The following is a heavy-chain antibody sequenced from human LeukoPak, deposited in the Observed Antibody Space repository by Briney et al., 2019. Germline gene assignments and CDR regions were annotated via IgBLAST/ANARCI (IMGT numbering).Heavy chain of an antibody. CDR1: GGSISSYY. CDR3: ARRIQYSSGWSGYYYYMDV. J-gene: IGHJ6*03. CDR2: INDRGST. D-gene: IGHD6-19*01. V-gene: IGHV4-34*01. Sequence: SETLSLTCTVSGGSISSYYWSWIRQPPGKGLEWIGEINDRGSTNYNPSLKSRVTISVDTSKNQFSLKLSSVTAADTAVYYCARRIQYSSGWSGYYYYMDVWGKGTTVTISS.